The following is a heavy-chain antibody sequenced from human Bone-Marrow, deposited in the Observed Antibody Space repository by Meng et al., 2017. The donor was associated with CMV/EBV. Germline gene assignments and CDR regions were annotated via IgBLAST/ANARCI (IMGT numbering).Heavy chain of an antibody. J-gene: IGHJ6*02. V-gene: IGHV1-58*01. CDR3: AATLSYSSSGYYGMAV. Sequence: SVKVSCKASGFTFTTSAVHWVRQARGQRREWIGWIVVGSGHTNYAQKLQERGTVTRDMSTSTAYIEVSRLRSEDTAVYYCAATLSYSSSGYYGMAVWGQGTMVTVSS. CDR2: IVVGSGHT. CDR1: GFTFTTSA. D-gene: IGHD6-13*01.